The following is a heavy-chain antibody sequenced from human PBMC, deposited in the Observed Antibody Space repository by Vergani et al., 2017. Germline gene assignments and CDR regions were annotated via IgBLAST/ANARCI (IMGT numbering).Heavy chain of an antibody. Sequence: VQLVESGGGLVQPGGSLRLSCAASGFTFSSYSMNWVRQAPGKGLEWVAVISYDGSNKYYADSVKGRFTISRDNSKNTLYLQMNSLRAEDTAVYYCAKDLRVAVVNDAFDIWGQGTMVTVSS. V-gene: IGHV3-30*18. J-gene: IGHJ3*02. CDR1: GFTFSSYS. CDR2: ISYDGSNK. D-gene: IGHD3-22*01. CDR3: AKDLRVAVVNDAFDI.